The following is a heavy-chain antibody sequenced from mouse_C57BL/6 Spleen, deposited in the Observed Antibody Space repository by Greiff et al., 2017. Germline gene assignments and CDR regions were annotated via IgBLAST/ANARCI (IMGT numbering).Heavy chain of an antibody. D-gene: IGHD1-1*01. V-gene: IGHV1-64*01. CDR1: GYTFTSYW. Sequence: VQLQQPGAELVKPGASVKLSCKASGYTFTSYWMHWVKQRPGQGLEWIGMIHPNSGSTNYNEKFKSKATLTVDKSSSTAYMQLSSLTSEDSAVYYCARSADYYGSSPSYWYFDVWGTGTTVTVSS. CDR3: ARSADYYGSSPSYWYFDV. J-gene: IGHJ1*03. CDR2: IHPNSGST.